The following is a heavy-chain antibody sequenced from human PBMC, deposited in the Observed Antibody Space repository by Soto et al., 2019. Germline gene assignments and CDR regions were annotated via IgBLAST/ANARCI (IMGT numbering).Heavy chain of an antibody. CDR3: ARGRGYSSGPYYFAY. CDR2: IYYSGTT. Sequence: QVPLQESGPGLVKPSQTLSLTCTVSGGSISSEGYYWSWFRQLPGKGLEWIGYIYYSGTTYHNPSLRSRLTISGDASKNQFSLKLSSVTAADTAIYYCARGRGYSSGPYYFAYWGQGTLVTVSS. J-gene: IGHJ4*02. D-gene: IGHD5-18*01. CDR1: GGSISSEGYY. V-gene: IGHV4-31*03.